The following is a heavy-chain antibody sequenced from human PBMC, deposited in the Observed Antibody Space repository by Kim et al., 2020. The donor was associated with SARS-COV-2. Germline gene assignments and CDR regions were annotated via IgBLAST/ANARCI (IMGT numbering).Heavy chain of an antibody. D-gene: IGHD4-17*01. Sequence: GGSLRLSCAASGFTFSSYGMHWVRQAPGKGLEWVAVIWYDGSNKYYADSVKGRFTISRDNSKNTLYLQMNSLRAEDTAVYYCTKTPRGGDYYYYGMDVWGQGTTVTVSS. CDR1: GFTFSSYG. V-gene: IGHV3-33*06. CDR3: TKTPRGGDYYYYGMDV. J-gene: IGHJ6*02. CDR2: IWYDGSNK.